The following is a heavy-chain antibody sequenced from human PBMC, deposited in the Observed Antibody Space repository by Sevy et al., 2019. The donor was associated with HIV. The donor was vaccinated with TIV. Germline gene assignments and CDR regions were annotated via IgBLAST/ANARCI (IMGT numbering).Heavy chain of an antibody. J-gene: IGHJ4*02. D-gene: IGHD3-16*01. CDR3: AKDGESYVWGSHYDY. CDR2: TSGSGGST. Sequence: GGSLRLSCEASGFSFSNYGMNWVRQAPGKGLEWVSATSGSGGSTYYADSVKGRFTISRDNSKNTLYLQMNSLRAEDTAVYSCAKDGESYVWGSHYDYWGQGTLVTVSS. V-gene: IGHV3-23*01. CDR1: GFSFSNYG.